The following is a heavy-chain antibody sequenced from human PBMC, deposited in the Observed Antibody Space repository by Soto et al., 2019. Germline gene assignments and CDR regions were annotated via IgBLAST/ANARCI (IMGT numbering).Heavy chain of an antibody. CDR1: GGSVSGYY. J-gene: IGHJ4*02. V-gene: IGHV4-59*02. CDR3: ARYCTAGSCSSKSLDY. CDR2: IYYSGST. D-gene: IGHD2-15*01. Sequence: SETLSLTCTVSGGSVSGYYWNWVRQPPGKGLEWIGYIYYSGSTSYNPSLKSRLTISVDTSKNQFSLKLSSVTAADTAIYYCARYCTAGSCSSKSLDYWGQGTLVTVSS.